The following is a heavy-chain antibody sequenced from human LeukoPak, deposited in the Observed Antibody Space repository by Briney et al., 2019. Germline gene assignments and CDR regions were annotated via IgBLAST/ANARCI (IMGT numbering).Heavy chain of an antibody. CDR3: AKDLTYYYGLGSSTNAFDI. V-gene: IGHV3-23*01. D-gene: IGHD3-10*01. J-gene: IGHJ3*02. Sequence: PGGPLRLPCSASGFTFCYFAMRRLPPAPGKGLEGGSGHSGSGDYPYYADSLKGRFTISRDNSKNTLYLQMNSLRAEDTALYYCAKDLTYYYGLGSSTNAFDIWGQGTMVTVSS. CDR1: GFTFCYFA. CDR2: HSGSGDYP.